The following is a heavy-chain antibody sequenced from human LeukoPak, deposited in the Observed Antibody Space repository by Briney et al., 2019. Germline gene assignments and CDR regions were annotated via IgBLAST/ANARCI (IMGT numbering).Heavy chain of an antibody. Sequence: SQTLSLTCSVSGASIRSGTYYWSWIRQPAGKGLEWFGRIYTSGSTSYNPSLKSRVTISVDTSKNQFSLKLTSVTAADTAVYYCARGGGATRIDYWGQGTLVTVSS. J-gene: IGHJ4*02. CDR2: IYTSGST. CDR1: GASIRSGTYY. D-gene: IGHD5-12*01. V-gene: IGHV4-61*02. CDR3: ARGGGATRIDY.